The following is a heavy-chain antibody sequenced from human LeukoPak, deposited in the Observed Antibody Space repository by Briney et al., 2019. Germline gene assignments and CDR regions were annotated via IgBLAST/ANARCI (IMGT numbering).Heavy chain of an antibody. CDR1: GFTFSSYA. CDR3: AKGLSPYCGGDCYSDY. D-gene: IGHD2-21*01. V-gene: IGHV3-23*01. Sequence: GGSLRLSCAASGFTFSSYAMTWVRQAPGKGLEWVSDISGNGDITYYADSVKGRFTISRDNSKNTLYLQMNSLRAEDTAVYYCAKGLSPYCGGDCYSDYWGQGTLVTVSS. J-gene: IGHJ4*02. CDR2: ISGNGDIT.